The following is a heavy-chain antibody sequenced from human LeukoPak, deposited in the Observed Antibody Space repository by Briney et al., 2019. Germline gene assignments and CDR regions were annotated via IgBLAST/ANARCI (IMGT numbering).Heavy chain of an antibody. CDR2: IHYRGTT. CDR1: GDSLTTDDSF. J-gene: IGHJ3*02. D-gene: IGHD1-1*01. Sequence: SETLSLTCTGSGDSLTTDDSFWSWIRQFPGKILEWIGYIHYRGTTNYNPSLKSRLSMSIDMSKDQFSLNLNSVTAADTAIYYCARAGYINDAFDIWGQGIVVTVSS. V-gene: IGHV4-31*03. CDR3: ARAGYINDAFDI.